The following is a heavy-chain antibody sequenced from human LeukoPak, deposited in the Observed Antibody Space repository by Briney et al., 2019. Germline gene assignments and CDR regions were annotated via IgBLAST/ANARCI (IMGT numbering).Heavy chain of an antibody. CDR1: GYTLTEFS. V-gene: IGHV1-24*01. Sequence: ASVKVSCKVSGYTLTEFSMHWVRQAPGQGLEWMGRFNPKDGGTIYAQKFQGRVTMTGDTSTDTAYMELSSLRSEDTAVYYCATLSLKHGASDIWGQGTMVTVSS. J-gene: IGHJ3*02. CDR3: ATLSLKHGASDI. CDR2: FNPKDGGT.